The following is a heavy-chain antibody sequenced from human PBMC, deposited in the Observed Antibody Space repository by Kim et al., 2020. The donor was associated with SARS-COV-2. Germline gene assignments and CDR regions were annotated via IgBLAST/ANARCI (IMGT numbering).Heavy chain of an antibody. CDR2: ISGGRRNT. J-gene: IGHJ4*01. V-gene: IGHV3-23*01. CDR3: ARHGGGFRTTRYYFTY. Sequence: GGSLRLSCAASGFTFSDYAMTWVRQAPGKGLEWVSVISGGRRNTFYADSVKGRFTISRDNSENTLYLQMDSLTAEDTAVYYCARHGGGFRTTRYYFTYWG. D-gene: IGHD1-1*01. CDR1: GFTFSDYA.